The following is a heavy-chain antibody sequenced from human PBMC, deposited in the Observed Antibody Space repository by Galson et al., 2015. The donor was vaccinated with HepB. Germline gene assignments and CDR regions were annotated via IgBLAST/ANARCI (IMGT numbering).Heavy chain of an antibody. CDR2: ISPYNGDT. J-gene: IGHJ5*02. CDR1: GYTFSSYS. D-gene: IGHD2-15*01. CDR3: ARGGYVVMVGATQTNCFDP. V-gene: IGHV1-18*01. Sequence: SVKVSCKDSGYTFSSYSITWVRQALGQGLEWMGRISPYNGDTNYAQKFQGRVTMTTDTSPSTAYMEGRSLRSDDTAVYFSARGGYVVMVGATQTNCFDPWGQVTLVTVSS.